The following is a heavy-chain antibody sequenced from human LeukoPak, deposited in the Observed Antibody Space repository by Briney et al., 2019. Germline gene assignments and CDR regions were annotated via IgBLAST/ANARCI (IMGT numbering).Heavy chain of an antibody. CDR2: IYTSGST. CDR3: ARAKCSSTSCYKFDP. V-gene: IGHV4-4*07. CDR1: GGSISSYY. J-gene: IGHJ5*02. D-gene: IGHD2-2*02. Sequence: SETLSLTCTVSGGSISSYYWSWIRQPAGKGLEWIGRIYTSGSTNYNPSLKSRVTMSVDTSKNQFSLKLSSVTAADTAAYYCARAKCSSTSCYKFDPWGQGTLVTVSS.